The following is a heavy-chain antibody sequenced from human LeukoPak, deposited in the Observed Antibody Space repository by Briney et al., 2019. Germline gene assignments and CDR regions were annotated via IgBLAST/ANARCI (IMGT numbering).Heavy chain of an antibody. D-gene: IGHD4-17*01. Sequence: SETLSLTCTVSGGSISTYFWSWIRQPPGKGPEWIRYFYYSGSGSAYYNPSLKSRVAILVDTSKNQFSLRLSAVTAADTDIYYCARYYGYRDHAFDIWGQGTMVTVS. CDR1: GGSISTYF. CDR2: FYYSGSGSA. CDR3: ARYYGYRDHAFDI. J-gene: IGHJ3*02. V-gene: IGHV4-59*01.